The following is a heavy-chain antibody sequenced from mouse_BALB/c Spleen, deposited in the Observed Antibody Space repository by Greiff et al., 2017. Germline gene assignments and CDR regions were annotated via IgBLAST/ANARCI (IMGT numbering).Heavy chain of an antibody. CDR1: GFNIKDTY. Sequence: VQLKESGAELVKPGASVKLSCTASGFNIKDTYMHWVKQRPEQGLEWIGRIDPANGNTKYDPKFQGKATITADTSSNTAYLQLSSLTSEDTAVYYCAPLLRFSEDWYFDVWGAGTTVTVSS. CDR3: APLLRFSEDWYFDV. CDR2: IDPANGNT. J-gene: IGHJ1*01. V-gene: IGHV14-3*02. D-gene: IGHD1-1*01.